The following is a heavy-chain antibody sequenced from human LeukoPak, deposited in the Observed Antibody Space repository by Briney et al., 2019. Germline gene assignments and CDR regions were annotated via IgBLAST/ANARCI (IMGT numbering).Heavy chain of an antibody. Sequence: XIGWVRQXXGXGLEWMGIIYPGDSDTRYSPSFQGQVTISADKSISTAYLQWSSLKASDTAMYYCARADYGDYGPSFDYWGQGTLVTVSS. J-gene: IGHJ4*02. CDR3: ARADYGDYGPSFDY. CDR2: IYPGDSDT. CDR1: X. V-gene: IGHV5-51*01. D-gene: IGHD4-17*01.